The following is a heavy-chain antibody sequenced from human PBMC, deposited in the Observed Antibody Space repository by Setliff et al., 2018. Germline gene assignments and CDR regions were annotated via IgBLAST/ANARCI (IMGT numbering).Heavy chain of an antibody. V-gene: IGHV3-23*01. CDR1: GFTFSSYG. J-gene: IGHJ1*01. Sequence: GGSLRLSCAASGFTFSSYGMTWVRQAPGKGLAWVSLISGSGGTINYADPVKGRFTISRDNSNSTLFLQMDSLRHGDMAVYYCVRGNYDNEDYREYFRHWGQGVLVTV. CDR3: VRGNYDNEDYREYFRH. D-gene: IGHD3-22*01. CDR2: ISGSGGTI.